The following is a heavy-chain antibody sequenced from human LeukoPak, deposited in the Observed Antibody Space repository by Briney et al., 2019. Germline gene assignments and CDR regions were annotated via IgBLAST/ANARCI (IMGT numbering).Heavy chain of an antibody. CDR1: GFTFTSSW. J-gene: IGHJ3*02. V-gene: IGHV3-7*01. Sequence: GGSLRLSCVVSGFTFTSSWMTWVRQAPGKGLEWVANIKEDGSVQHYVDSVKGRFTISRDNAKTSLYLQMNSLRAEDTALYYCAREPGLGYAFDIWGRGTMLTVSS. CDR2: IKEDGSVQ. CDR3: AREPGLGYAFDI. D-gene: IGHD3-10*01.